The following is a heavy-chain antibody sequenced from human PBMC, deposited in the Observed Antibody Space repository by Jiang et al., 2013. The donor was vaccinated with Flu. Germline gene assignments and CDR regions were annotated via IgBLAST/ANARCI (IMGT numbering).Heavy chain of an antibody. V-gene: IGHV2-5*01. J-gene: IGHJ4*02. CDR2: IYWNDDK. Sequence: TLTCTFSGFSLSTSGVGVGWIRQPPGKALEWLALIYWNDDKRYSPSLKSRLTITKDTSKNQVVLTMTNMDPVDTATYYCAHLGGDSSSLRPDFDYWGQGTLVTVSS. CDR3: AHLGGDSSSLRPDFDY. CDR1: GFSLSTSGVG. D-gene: IGHD6-13*01.